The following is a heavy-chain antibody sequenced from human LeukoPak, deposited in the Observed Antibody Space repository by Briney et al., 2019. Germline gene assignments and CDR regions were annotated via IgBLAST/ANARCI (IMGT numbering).Heavy chain of an antibody. J-gene: IGHJ4*02. CDR2: ISSSSSTI. CDR3: ASESSSYEPHFDC. V-gene: IGHV3-48*01. Sequence: PGGSLRLSCAASGFTFSSYSMNWVRQAPGKGLEWVSYISSSSSTIYYADSVKGRFTISRDNAKNSLYLQMNSLRAEDTAVYYCASESSSYEPHFDCWGQGTLLTVSS. D-gene: IGHD5-12*01. CDR1: GFTFSSYS.